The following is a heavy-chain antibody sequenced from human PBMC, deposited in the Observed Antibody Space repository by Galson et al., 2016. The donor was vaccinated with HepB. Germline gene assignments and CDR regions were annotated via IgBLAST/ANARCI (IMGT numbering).Heavy chain of an antibody. J-gene: IGHJ3*01. Sequence: SETLSLTCSVSGGSISPYYWSWIRQPPGKGLEWIGYIFYTGSVEYNPSLEGRLTISVDTSKNQFSLTLTSVTAADTAIYYCARVYDAVTGIEYDYWGQGTLVTVSS. CDR2: IFYTGSV. V-gene: IGHV4-59*01. D-gene: IGHD3-9*01. CDR1: GGSISPYY. CDR3: ARVYDAVTGIEYDY.